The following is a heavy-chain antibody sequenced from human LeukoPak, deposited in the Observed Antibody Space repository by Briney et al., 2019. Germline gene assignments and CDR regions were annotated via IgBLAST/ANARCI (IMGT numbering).Heavy chain of an antibody. D-gene: IGHD3-10*01. V-gene: IGHV4-30-2*01. J-gene: IGHJ4*02. Sequence: SQTLSLTCAVSGGSISSGGYSWSWIRQPPGKGLEWIGYIYHSGSTYYNPSLKSRVTISVDTSKNQFSLKLSSVTAADTAVYYCATVWFGELPENWWGQGTLVTVSS. CDR1: GGSISSGGYS. CDR2: IYHSGST. CDR3: ATVWFGELPENW.